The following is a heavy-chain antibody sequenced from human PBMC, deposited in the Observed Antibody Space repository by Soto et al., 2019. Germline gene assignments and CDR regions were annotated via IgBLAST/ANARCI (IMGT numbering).Heavy chain of an antibody. Sequence: PGESLKMSCKGCGYNFAHYWIGWVRQMPGKGLEWMGVIYPGNPDARYSPSFQGLVTISADKSISTAYLQWSSLKASDTAVYYCARRWYTSTSCTSAYWGQGTLGTVYS. CDR3: ARRWYTSTSCTSAY. D-gene: IGHD6-13*01. J-gene: IGHJ4*02. CDR2: IYPGNPDA. CDR1: GYNFAHYW. V-gene: IGHV5-51*01.